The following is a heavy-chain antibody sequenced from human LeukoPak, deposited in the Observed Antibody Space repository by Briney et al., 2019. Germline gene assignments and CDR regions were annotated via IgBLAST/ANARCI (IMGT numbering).Heavy chain of an antibody. CDR1: GGTFSSYA. Sequence: GASVKVSCKASGGTFSSYAISWVRQAPGQGLEWMGGIIPIFGTANYAQKFQGRVTITADESTSTVYMELRSLRSDDTAVYYCARVLGYSWFDPWGQGTLVTVSS. V-gene: IGHV1-69*13. J-gene: IGHJ5*02. CDR3: ARVLGYSWFDP. CDR2: IIPIFGTA. D-gene: IGHD3-22*01.